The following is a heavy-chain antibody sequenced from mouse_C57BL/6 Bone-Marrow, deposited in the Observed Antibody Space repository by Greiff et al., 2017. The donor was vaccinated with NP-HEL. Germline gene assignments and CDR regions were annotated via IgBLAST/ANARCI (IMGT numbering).Heavy chain of an antibody. CDR2: INYDGSST. Sequence: EVHLVESEGGLVQPGRSMKLSCTASGFTFSDYYMAWVRQVPEKGLEWVANINYDGSSTYYLDSLKSRFIISRDNAKNILYLQMSSLNTEDTATYYCARNYYDYLDAMDYWGQGTSVTVSS. V-gene: IGHV5-16*01. J-gene: IGHJ4*01. CDR3: ARNYYDYLDAMDY. CDR1: GFTFSDYY. D-gene: IGHD2-4*01.